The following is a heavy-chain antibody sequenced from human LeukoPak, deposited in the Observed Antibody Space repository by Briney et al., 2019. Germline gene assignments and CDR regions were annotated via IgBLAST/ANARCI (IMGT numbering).Heavy chain of an antibody. D-gene: IGHD3-22*01. J-gene: IGHJ3*02. CDR2: IYYSGST. CDR1: GGSISSGDYY. V-gene: IGHV4-30-4*08. Sequence: SQTLSLTCTVSGGSISSGDYYWSWLRQPPGTGLEWIGYIYYSGSTYYNPSLKSRVTISVDTSKNQFSLKLSSVTAADTAVYYCAKQWLRNAFDIWGQGTMVTVSS. CDR3: AKQWLRNAFDI.